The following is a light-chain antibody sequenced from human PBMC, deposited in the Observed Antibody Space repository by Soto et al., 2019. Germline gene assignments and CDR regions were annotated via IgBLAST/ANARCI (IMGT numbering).Light chain of an antibody. Sequence: SVLRPPRSVCWAPGGRVTISCSGTSSSIGAGYEVHWYHQLPGTAPKLVVSGNGNRPSGVPDRLSASKSGTSASLAITGLQAEDEGHYYCQSYDKRLNDYVFGTGTKVTAL. V-gene: IGLV1-40*01. CDR2: GNG. J-gene: IGLJ1*01. CDR1: SSSIGAGYE. CDR3: QSYDKRLNDYV.